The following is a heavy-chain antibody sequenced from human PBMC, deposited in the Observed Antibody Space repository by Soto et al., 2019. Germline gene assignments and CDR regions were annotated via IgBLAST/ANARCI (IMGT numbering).Heavy chain of an antibody. CDR1: GGSISSGGYS. D-gene: IGHD6-13*01. V-gene: IGHV4-30-2*01. Sequence: QLQLQESGSGLVKPSQTLSLTCAVSGGSISSGGYSWNWIRQPPGKGLEWIGYIYHSGSTYYNPSLKPQVTIPVARSKNPFSLKLIPVTAADTAVYYCASSHAGADLTAAVHWGQGTLVTVSS. CDR3: ASSHAGADLTAAVH. J-gene: IGHJ4*02. CDR2: IYHSGST.